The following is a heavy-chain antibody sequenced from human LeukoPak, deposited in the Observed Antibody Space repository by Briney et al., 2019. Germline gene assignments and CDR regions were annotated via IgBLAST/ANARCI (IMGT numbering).Heavy chain of an antibody. CDR2: LYNAGVT. CDR1: GDSISSYY. Sequence: PSETLSLTCSVSGDSISSYYWRWVRQPPGKGLEWIGYLYNAGVTSYNTSLRSRVTISADTSKSQLSLRLESVTAADTAVYYCAGSATGTHAEIGYWGQGTLVTVSS. D-gene: IGHD1-1*01. CDR3: AGSATGTHAEIGY. J-gene: IGHJ4*02. V-gene: IGHV4-59*01.